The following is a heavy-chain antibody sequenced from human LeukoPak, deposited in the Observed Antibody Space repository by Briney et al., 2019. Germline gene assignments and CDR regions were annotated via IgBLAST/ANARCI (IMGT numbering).Heavy chain of an antibody. CDR2: IKEDGSEK. J-gene: IGHJ4*02. Sequence: GGSLRLSCAVSGFTFSSCWMSWVRQAPGKGLEWVANIKEDGSEKYYVDSVKGRFTISRDNAKNLLYLQMNSLRAEDTAVYYCSKDGDYWGQGTLVTVSS. V-gene: IGHV3-7*01. CDR3: SKDGDY. CDR1: GFTFSSCW.